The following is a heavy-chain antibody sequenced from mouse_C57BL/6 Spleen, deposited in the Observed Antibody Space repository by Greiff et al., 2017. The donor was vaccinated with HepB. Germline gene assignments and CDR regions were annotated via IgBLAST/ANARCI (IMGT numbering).Heavy chain of an antibody. CDR3: ARTLITTVVATRAMDY. Sequence: EVQGVESGGDLVKPGGSLKLSCAASGFTFSSYGMSWVRQTPDKRLEWVATISSGGSYTYYPDSVKGRFTISRDNAKNTLYLQMSSLKSEDTAMYYCARTLITTVVATRAMDYWGQGTSVTVSS. CDR2: ISSGGSYT. D-gene: IGHD1-1*01. CDR1: GFTFSSYG. J-gene: IGHJ4*01. V-gene: IGHV5-6*01.